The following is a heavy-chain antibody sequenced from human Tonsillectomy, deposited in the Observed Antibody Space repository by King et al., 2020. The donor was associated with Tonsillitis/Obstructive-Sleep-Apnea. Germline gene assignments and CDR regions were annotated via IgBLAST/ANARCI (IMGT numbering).Heavy chain of an antibody. J-gene: IGHJ4*02. V-gene: IGHV3-74*01. CDR3: ARGFYDSSGYYYVDY. CDR1: GFTFSSYW. CDR2: INSDGGST. Sequence: VQLVESGGGLVQPGGSLRLSCAASGFTFSSYWMHWVRQAPGKGLVWVSRINSDGGSTSYADSVKGRVTISRDNAKNTLYLQMNSLRAEDTAVYYCARGFYDSSGYYYVDYWGQGTLVTVSS. D-gene: IGHD3-22*01.